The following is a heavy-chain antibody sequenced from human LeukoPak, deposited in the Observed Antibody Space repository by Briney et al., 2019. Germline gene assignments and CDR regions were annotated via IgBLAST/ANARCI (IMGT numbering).Heavy chain of an antibody. CDR3: VKDRLEVPTNDH. J-gene: IGHJ4*02. V-gene: IGHV3-23*01. Sequence: PGGSLRLSCVASGFTFSNCAMSWVRQAPGKGLEWVSGISDRGDSTYYVDSVKGRFTVSRDNSKSTLYLQMNNLRAEDTAVYYCVKDRLEVPTNDHWGQGTLVTVSS. D-gene: IGHD2-2*01. CDR2: ISDRGDST. CDR1: GFTFSNCA.